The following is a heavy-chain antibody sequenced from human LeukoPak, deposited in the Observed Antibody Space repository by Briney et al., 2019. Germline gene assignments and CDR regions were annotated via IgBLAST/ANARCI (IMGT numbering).Heavy chain of an antibody. J-gene: IGHJ6*02. Sequence: SETLSLTCTVSGGSISSGGYYWSWIRQHPGKCLEWIGYLYYSGSTYYNPSLKSRVTISVDTSKNQFSLKLSSVSAADTAVYYCAREHDYGDYYYYGMDVWGQGTTVTV. D-gene: IGHD4-17*01. CDR1: GGSISSGGYY. CDR2: LYYSGST. V-gene: IGHV4-31*03. CDR3: AREHDYGDYYYYGMDV.